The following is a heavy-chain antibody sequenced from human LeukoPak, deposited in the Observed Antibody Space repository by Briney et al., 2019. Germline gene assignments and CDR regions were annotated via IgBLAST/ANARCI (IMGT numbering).Heavy chain of an antibody. J-gene: IGHJ4*02. Sequence: GGSLRLSXAASGFTFSSYWMSWVRQAPGKGLEWVANIKQDGSEKYYVDSVKGRFTISRDNAKNSLYLQMNSLRAEDTAVYYCARAPITMVRGVISRRNYFDYWGQGTLVTVSS. CDR2: IKQDGSEK. D-gene: IGHD3-10*01. CDR1: GFTFSSYW. V-gene: IGHV3-7*01. CDR3: ARAPITMVRGVISRRNYFDY.